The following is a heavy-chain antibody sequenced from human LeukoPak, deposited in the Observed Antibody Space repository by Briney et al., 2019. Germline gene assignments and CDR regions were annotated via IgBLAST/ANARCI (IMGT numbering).Heavy chain of an antibody. D-gene: IGHD2-2*01. J-gene: IGHJ4*02. CDR3: ARGAQIVVAPAAQARPGPSGVDH. CDR2: ISSASRYI. Sequence: GGSLRLSCAASGFTFSDYSMNWVRQAPGKGLEGVSSISSASRYISYADSVKGRFTISRDNAKNSLYLQMDSLRDEDTAVYYCARGAQIVVAPAAQARPGPSGVDHWGQGILVTVSS. CDR1: GFTFSDYS. V-gene: IGHV3-21*01.